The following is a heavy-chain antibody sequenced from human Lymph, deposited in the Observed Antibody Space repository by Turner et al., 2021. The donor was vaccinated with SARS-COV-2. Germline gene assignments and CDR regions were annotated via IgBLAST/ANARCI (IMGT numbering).Heavy chain of an antibody. CDR1: GYTFTSYD. Sequence: QVQLVQSGAEVQKPGASVKVSCKAPGYTFTSYDINWGRQSTGQGLEWMGWMNPNSGNTGYAQKFQGRVTMTRNTSISTAYMELSSLRAEDTAVYYCARGRYSGGGMDVWGQGTTVTVSS. J-gene: IGHJ6*02. CDR3: ARGRYSGGGMDV. D-gene: IGHD1-26*01. CDR2: MNPNSGNT. V-gene: IGHV1-8*02.